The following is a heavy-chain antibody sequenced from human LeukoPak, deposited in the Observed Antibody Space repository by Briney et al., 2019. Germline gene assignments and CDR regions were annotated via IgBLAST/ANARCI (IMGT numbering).Heavy chain of an antibody. V-gene: IGHV4-39*01. D-gene: IGHD4-17*01. Sequence: SSETLSLTCTVSGGSISGSSYYWAWARHPPGKGLEWVGSGFYSGSAYSNPSLKSRVTISVDTSRNQFSLNLSSVAGADRDVYYCARLRGAMTPVTSDFDYWGQGTLVTVSS. CDR1: GGSISGSSYY. CDR3: ARLRGAMTPVTSDFDY. J-gene: IGHJ4*02. CDR2: GFYSGSA.